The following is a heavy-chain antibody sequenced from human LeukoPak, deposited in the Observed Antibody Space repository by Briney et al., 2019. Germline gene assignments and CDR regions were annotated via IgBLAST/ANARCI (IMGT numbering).Heavy chain of an antibody. CDR2: IKQDGSEK. CDR1: GFTFSSYW. V-gene: IGHV3-7*01. Sequence: GGSLRLSCAVSGFTFSSYWMSWVRQAPGRGLEWVANIKQDGSEKYYVDSVKGRFTISRDNAKNSLYLQMNSLRAEDTAVYYCARELNWFDPWGQGTLVTVSS. J-gene: IGHJ5*02. CDR3: ARELNWFDP.